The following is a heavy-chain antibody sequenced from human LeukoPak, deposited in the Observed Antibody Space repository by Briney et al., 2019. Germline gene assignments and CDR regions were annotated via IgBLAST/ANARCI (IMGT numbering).Heavy chain of an antibody. CDR2: FDPEDGET. CDR3: ATFYYDSSGPSDAFDI. V-gene: IGHV1-24*01. J-gene: IGHJ3*02. CDR1: GYTLTELS. D-gene: IGHD3-22*01. Sequence: ASVKVSCTVSGYTLTELSMHWVRQAPGKGLEWRGGFDPEDGETIYAQKFQGRVTMTEDTSTDTAYMELSSLRSEDTAVYYCATFYYDSSGPSDAFDIWGQGTMVTVSS.